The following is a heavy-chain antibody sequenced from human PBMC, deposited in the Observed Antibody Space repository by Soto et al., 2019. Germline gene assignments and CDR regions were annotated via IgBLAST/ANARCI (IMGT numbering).Heavy chain of an antibody. CDR2: INYSGST. CDR1: GDSISSSSYY. V-gene: IGHV4-39*01. J-gene: IGHJ4*02. CDR3: ASLYGDYVPY. Sequence: QLQLQESGPGLVKPSETLSLTCSVSGDSISSSSYYWGWIRQPPGKGLEWIGTINYSGSTYYNPSLKSRVPISVDTSKNQFPLQVSSVPAADPPVYYCASLYGDYVPYWGQGILVSVSS. D-gene: IGHD4-17*01.